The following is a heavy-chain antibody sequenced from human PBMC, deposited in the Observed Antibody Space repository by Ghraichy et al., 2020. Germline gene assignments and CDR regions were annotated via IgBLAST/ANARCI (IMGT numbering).Heavy chain of an antibody. CDR1: GFTFSSCE. Sequence: GGSLRLSCAASGFTFSSCEMNWVRHAPGKGLEWVSYISSSGSTIYYADSVKGRFTISRDNAKNSLYLQMNSLRAEDTAVYYVARERDTNLGGIGYMDVWGKGTTVTVSS. CDR3: ARERDTNLGGIGYMDV. J-gene: IGHJ6*03. V-gene: IGHV3-48*03. D-gene: IGHD3-16*01. CDR2: ISSSGSTI.